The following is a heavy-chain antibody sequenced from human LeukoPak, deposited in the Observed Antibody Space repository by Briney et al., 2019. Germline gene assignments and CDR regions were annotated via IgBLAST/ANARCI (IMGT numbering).Heavy chain of an antibody. CDR1: GGSISGYY. CDR2: INHSGST. CDR3: ARGTVTRVYFDY. V-gene: IGHV4-34*01. D-gene: IGHD4-17*01. Sequence: SETLSLTCAVSGGSISGYYWSWIRQPPGKGLEWIGEINHSGSTNYNPSLKSRVTISVDTSRNQFSLKLSSVTAADTAVYYCARGTVTRVYFDYWGQGTLVTVSS. J-gene: IGHJ4*02.